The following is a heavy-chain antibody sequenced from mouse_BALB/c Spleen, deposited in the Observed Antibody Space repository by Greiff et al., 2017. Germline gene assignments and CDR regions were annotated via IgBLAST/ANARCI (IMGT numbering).Heavy chain of an antibody. V-gene: IGHV5-6*01. CDR3: AREDYYGYFDY. CDR2: ISSGGSYT. D-gene: IGHD1-1*01. Sequence: EVQLVESGGDLVKPGGSLKLSCAASGFTFSSYGMSWVRQTPDKRLEWVATISSGGSYTYYPDSVKGRFTISRDNAKNTLYLQMSSLKSEDTAMYYCAREDYYGYFDYWGQGTTLTVSS. J-gene: IGHJ2*01. CDR1: GFTFSSYG.